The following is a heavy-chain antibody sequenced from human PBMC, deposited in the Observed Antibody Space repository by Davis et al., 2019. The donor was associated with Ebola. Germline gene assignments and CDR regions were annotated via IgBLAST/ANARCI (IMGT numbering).Heavy chain of an antibody. V-gene: IGHV1-69*04. J-gene: IGHJ5*02. CDR3: ARGKWFDP. CDR2: IIPVVDTK. CDR1: GGTFTNSA. Sequence: SVKVSCKTSGGTFTNSAVNWVRQAPGHGLEWMGRIIPVVDTKDYAQKFQGRVTLTADKATNTAYMELSGLRFDYTAVYYCARGKWFDPWGQGTLVSVTS.